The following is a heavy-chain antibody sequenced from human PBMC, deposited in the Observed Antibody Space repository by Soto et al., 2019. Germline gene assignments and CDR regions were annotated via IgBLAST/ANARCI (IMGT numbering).Heavy chain of an antibody. V-gene: IGHV4-34*01. CDR2: INHSGST. D-gene: IGHD6-13*01. Sequence: QVQLQQWGAGLLKPSETLSLTCAVYGGSFSGYYWSWIRQPPGKGLEWIGEINHSGSTNYNPSLKSRVTISVDTSKNQFALKLSSVTAADTGVYYCARAPYSSSWYATRYFQHWGQGTLVTVSS. CDR1: GGSFSGYY. J-gene: IGHJ1*01. CDR3: ARAPYSSSWYATRYFQH.